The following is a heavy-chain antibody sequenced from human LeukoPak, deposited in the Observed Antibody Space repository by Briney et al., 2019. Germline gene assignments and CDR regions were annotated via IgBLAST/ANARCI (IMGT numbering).Heavy chain of an antibody. D-gene: IGHD2-2*01. CDR1: GGSISSGDYY. CDR2: IYYSGST. J-gene: IGHJ3*02. CDR3: ARGIVVVPAARGVGAFDI. V-gene: IGHV4-30-4*01. Sequence: SQTLSLTCTVSGGSISSGDYYWSWIRQPPGKGLEWIGYIYYSGSTYYNPSLKSRVTISVDTSKNQFSLKLSSVTAADTAVYYCARGIVVVPAARGVGAFDIWGQGTMVTVSS.